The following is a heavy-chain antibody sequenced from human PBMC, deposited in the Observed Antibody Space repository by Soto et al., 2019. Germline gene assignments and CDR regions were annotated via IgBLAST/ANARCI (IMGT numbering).Heavy chain of an antibody. CDR2: INAGNGNT. D-gene: IGHD3-10*01. CDR3: ARGGTMVRGYYYYGMDV. Sequence: QVQLVQSGAEVKKPGASVKVSCKASGYTFTSYAMHWVRQAPGQRLEWMGWINAGNGNTKYSQKFQGRVTITRDTSASTAYMELSSLRSEDTAVYYCARGGTMVRGYYYYGMDVWGQRTTVTVSS. V-gene: IGHV1-3*01. CDR1: GYTFTSYA. J-gene: IGHJ6*02.